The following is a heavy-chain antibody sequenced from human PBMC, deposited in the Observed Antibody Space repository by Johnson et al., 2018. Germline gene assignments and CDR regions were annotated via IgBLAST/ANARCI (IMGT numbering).Heavy chain of an antibody. J-gene: IGHJ3*02. D-gene: IGHD6-13*01. CDR1: GFTFSSYG. CDR3: ARDSCAYSSSCQKVAFDI. V-gene: IGHV3-30*03. CDR2: ISYDGSNK. Sequence: QVQLLESGGGVVQPGRSLRLSCAASGFTFSSYGMHWVRQAPGKGLEWVAVISYDGSNKYYADSVKGRFLISRDNSKNTLYLQMNSLRAEDTAGYYCARDSCAYSSSCQKVAFDIWGQGTMVTVSS.